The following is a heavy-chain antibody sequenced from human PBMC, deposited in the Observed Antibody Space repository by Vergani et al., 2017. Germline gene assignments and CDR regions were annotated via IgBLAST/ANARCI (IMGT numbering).Heavy chain of an antibody. J-gene: IGHJ6*02. CDR1: GFTFNSYG. V-gene: IGHV3-33*01. CDR2: IWFDGSNK. CDR3: ARDCTSGGCPDNYGMDV. Sequence: QVQLVESGGGVVQPGRSLRLSCAASGFTFNSYGMHSVRQAPGRGLEWVAVIWFDGSNKYYADSVKGGLTISRDNSKNTLYLTMNSLRAEHTAVYYCARDCTSGGCPDNYGMDVWGQGATVTVSS. D-gene: IGHD2-8*01.